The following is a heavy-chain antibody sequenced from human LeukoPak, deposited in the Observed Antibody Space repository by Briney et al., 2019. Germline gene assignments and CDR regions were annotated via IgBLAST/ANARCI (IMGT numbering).Heavy chain of an antibody. J-gene: IGHJ5*02. D-gene: IGHD3-10*01. CDR1: GFTVSSNY. V-gene: IGHV3-66*02. CDR2: LYSGGST. CDR3: ATSFSDYYGST. Sequence: GGSLRLSCAASGFTVSSNYMSWVRQALGKGLEWVSVLYSGGSTYYADSVKGRFTISRDNSKNTLYLQMNSLRAEDTAIYYCATSFSDYYGSTWGQGTLVTVSS.